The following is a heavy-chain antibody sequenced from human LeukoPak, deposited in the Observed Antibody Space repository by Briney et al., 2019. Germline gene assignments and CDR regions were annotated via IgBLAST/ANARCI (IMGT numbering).Heavy chain of an antibody. CDR3: ARGLTGVKYSGSSDLNC. D-gene: IGHD6-6*01. CDR2: IKQDGSEK. V-gene: IGHV3-7*01. CDR1: GFTFSSYW. J-gene: IGHJ4*02. Sequence: GGSLRLSCAASGFTFSSYWMSWVRQAPGKGLEWVANIKQDGSEKYYVDSVKGRFTISRDNAKNSLYLQMNSLRAEDTAVYYCARGLTGVKYSGSSDLNCWGQGTLVTVSS.